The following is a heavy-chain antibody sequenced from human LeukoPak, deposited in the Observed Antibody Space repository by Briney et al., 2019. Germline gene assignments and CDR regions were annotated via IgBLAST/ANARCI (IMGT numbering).Heavy chain of an antibody. CDR1: GGTFSSYA. CDR3: ARDWNDFFDY. D-gene: IGHD1-1*01. J-gene: IGHJ4*02. CDR2: IIPIFGTA. Sequence: GASVKVSCKASGGTFSSYAISWGRQAPGQGLEWMGGIIPIFGTANYAQKFQGRVTITADKSTSTAYMELSSLRSEDTAVYYCARDWNDFFDYWGQGTLVTVSS. V-gene: IGHV1-69*06.